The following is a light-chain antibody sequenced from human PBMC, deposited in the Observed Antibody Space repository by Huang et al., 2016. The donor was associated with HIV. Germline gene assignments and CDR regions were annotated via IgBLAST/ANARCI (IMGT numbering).Light chain of an antibody. V-gene: IGKV1-5*03. J-gene: IGKJ1*01. CDR2: KAA. Sequence: EIQMTQSPSTLSASVGDRVTITCRASQSISSWLAWYQHKPGKAPKLLIDKAASLESGVPSRFSGSGSGTEFTLTISSLQPDDFATYYCQQYNSYSWTFGQGTKVEIK. CDR3: QQYNSYSWT. CDR1: QSISSW.